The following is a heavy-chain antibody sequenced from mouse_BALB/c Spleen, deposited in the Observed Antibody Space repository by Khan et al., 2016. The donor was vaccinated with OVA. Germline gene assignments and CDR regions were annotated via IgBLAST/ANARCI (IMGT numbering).Heavy chain of an antibody. V-gene: IGHV2-2*02. CDR2: IWSGGST. J-gene: IGHJ4*01. Sequence: QVQLKESGPGLVQPSQSLSITCTVSGFSLTSYGVHWVRQSPGKGLEWLGVIWSGGSTDYNAVFISRLSISKDNSKSQVFFKMNSLQANYTAIYYCARKAIYYGNPGTMDYWGQGTSVTVSS. D-gene: IGHD2-1*01. CDR1: GFSLTSYG. CDR3: ARKAIYYGNPGTMDY.